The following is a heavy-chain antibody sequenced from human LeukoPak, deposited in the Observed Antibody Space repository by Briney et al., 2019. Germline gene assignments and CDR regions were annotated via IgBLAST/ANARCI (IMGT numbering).Heavy chain of an antibody. D-gene: IGHD5-24*01. CDR2: INHSGST. Sequence: MPSETLSLTCAVYGGSSSGYYWSWIRQPPGKGLEWIGEINHSGSTNYNPSLKSRVTISVDTSKNQFSLKLSSVTAADTAVYSCARHRWLQSSFDYWGQGTLVTVSP. CDR3: ARHRWLQSSFDY. J-gene: IGHJ4*02. V-gene: IGHV4-34*01. CDR1: GGSSSGYY.